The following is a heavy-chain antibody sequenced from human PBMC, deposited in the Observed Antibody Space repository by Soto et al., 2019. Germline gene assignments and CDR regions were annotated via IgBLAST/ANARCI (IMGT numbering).Heavy chain of an antibody. CDR1: GFTVSNYH. Sequence: EVQLVESGGGLVQPGESLRPSCAASGFTVSNYHMTWVRQAPGKGLEWVSAVYADGATSHADSVKDRFTVSRDNSRNTLNLQMSGLRAEDTAVYYCARSGGGLDYWGQGTLVTVSS. CDR3: ARSGGGLDY. D-gene: IGHD3-10*01. J-gene: IGHJ4*02. CDR2: VYADGAT. V-gene: IGHV3-66*01.